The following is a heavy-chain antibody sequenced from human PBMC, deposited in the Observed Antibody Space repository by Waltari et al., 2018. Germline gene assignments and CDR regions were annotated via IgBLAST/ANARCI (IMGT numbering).Heavy chain of an antibody. J-gene: IGHJ3*02. CDR2: IYYSGST. CDR1: GGSISSGDYY. V-gene: IGHV4-30-4*08. D-gene: IGHD6-6*01. CDR3: ARDWVEAARSKAFDI. Sequence: QVQLQESGPGLVKPSPTLSLTCPVSGGSISSGDYYWSWIRQPPGKGLEWIGYIYYSGSTYYNPSLKSRVTISVDTSKNQFSLKLSSVTAADTAVYYCARDWVEAARSKAFDIWGQGTMVTVSS.